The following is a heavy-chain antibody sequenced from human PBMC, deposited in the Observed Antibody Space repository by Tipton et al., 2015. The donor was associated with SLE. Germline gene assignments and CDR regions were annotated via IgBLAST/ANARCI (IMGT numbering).Heavy chain of an antibody. V-gene: IGHV4-39*07. J-gene: IGHJ4*02. CDR2: ISYTGST. Sequence: LRLSCAASGFTFSSYEMNWVRQAPGKGLEWIGSISYTGSTYYNPSLKSRVTISVDMSKNQFSLKLTSVTAADTAVYYCATSPLTLWGQGTLVTVSS. CDR1: GFTFSSYE. CDR3: ATSPLTL. D-gene: IGHD2-2*01.